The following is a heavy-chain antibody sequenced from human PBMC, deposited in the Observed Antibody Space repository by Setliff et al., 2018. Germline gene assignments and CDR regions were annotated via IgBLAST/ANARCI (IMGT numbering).Heavy chain of an antibody. D-gene: IGHD2-2*01. J-gene: IGHJ3*02. CDR3: ARGRMRGSCSGPSCTYDPFDI. V-gene: IGHV4-34*01. Sequence: SETLSLTCSVYGESFSNNYWSWIRQPPGKGLEWIGESNHSGNTTNHPSLKSRLTMSVDTSKNQFSLKLTSVTAADTAVYYCARGRMRGSCSGPSCTYDPFDIWGQGTPVTVSS. CDR2: SNHSGNT. CDR1: GESFSNNY.